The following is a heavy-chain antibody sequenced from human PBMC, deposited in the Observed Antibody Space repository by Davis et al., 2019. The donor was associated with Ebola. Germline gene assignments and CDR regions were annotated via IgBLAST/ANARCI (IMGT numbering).Heavy chain of an antibody. J-gene: IGHJ4*02. CDR2: ISAYNGNT. Sequence: AASVKVSCKASGYMFTNYGISWVRQAPGQGLEWMGWISAYNGNTNYAQNFQGRVTMTTDTSTSTAYMELRSLRSDDTAVYYCARWAVITPTAWDYWGQGTLVTVSS. CDR3: ARWAVITPTAWDY. D-gene: IGHD4-23*01. CDR1: GYMFTNYG. V-gene: IGHV1-18*04.